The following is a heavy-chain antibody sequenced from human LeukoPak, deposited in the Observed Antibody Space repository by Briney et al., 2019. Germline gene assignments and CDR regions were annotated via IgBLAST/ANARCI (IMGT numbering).Heavy chain of an antibody. J-gene: IGHJ3*02. V-gene: IGHV3-7*01. CDR2: IKKDGSEK. CDR1: GFTFSNNW. Sequence: HPGGSLRLSCAASGFTFSNNWMSWVRQAPGKGLECVANIKKDGSEKYYINSVKGRFTISRDNAKNSLYLQMNSLRAEDTAVYYCARDRPNWAGGINDAFDIWGQGTMVTVSS. CDR3: ARDRPNWAGGINDAFDI. D-gene: IGHD1-1*01.